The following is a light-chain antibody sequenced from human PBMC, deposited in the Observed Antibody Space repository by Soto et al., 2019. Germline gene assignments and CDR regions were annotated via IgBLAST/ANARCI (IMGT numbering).Light chain of an antibody. CDR3: QQYNNWPRT. CDR1: QSVSSN. V-gene: IGKV3-15*01. J-gene: IGKJ1*01. CDR2: GAS. Sequence: EIVLTQSPGTLDLSPGGRATLSCRASQSVSSNLAWYQQKPGQAARLLIYGASTRATGIPARFSGSGSGTEFTLTISSLQSEDFAVYYCQQYNNWPRTVGPGTKVEIK.